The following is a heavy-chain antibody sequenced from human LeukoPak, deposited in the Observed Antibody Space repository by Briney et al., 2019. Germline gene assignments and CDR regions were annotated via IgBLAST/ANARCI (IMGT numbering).Heavy chain of an antibody. CDR1: GYTFTGYY. Sequence: ASVKVSCKASGYTFTGYYIHWVRQAPGQGLEWMGWINPNSGGTSYAQKFQGRVTMTRDMSTSTDYMELSSLRSEDTAVYYCARDNSVEDTAWWFDPWGQGTLVTVSS. CDR2: INPNSGGT. D-gene: IGHD4-23*01. V-gene: IGHV1-2*02. CDR3: ARDNSVEDTAWWFDP. J-gene: IGHJ5*02.